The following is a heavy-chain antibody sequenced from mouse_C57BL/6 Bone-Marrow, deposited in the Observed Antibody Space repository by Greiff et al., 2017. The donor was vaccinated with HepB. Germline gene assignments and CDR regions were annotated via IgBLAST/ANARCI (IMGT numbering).Heavy chain of an antibody. CDR1: GFTFSDYY. Sequence: DVMLVESGGGLVQPGGSLKLSCAASGFTFSDYYMYWVRQTPEKRLEWVAYISNGGGSTYYPDTVKGRITISRDNAKNTQYLQISRLKSEDTAMYYGARHFYGSSCGGDYWGQGTSVTVSS. D-gene: IGHD1-1*01. V-gene: IGHV5-12*01. CDR2: ISNGGGST. J-gene: IGHJ4*01. CDR3: ARHFYGSSCGGDY.